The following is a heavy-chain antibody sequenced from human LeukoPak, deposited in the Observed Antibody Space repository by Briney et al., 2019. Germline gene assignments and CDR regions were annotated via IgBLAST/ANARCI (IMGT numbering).Heavy chain of an antibody. CDR3: TRYDSSGYYAFDI. CDR2: IDPSDSYT. Sequence: GESLKISCKGSGYSFTSYWISWVRQMPGKGLEWMGRIDPSDSYTNYSPSFRGHVTISADKSISTAYLQWSSLKASDTAMYYCTRYDSSGYYAFDIWGQGTMVTVSS. V-gene: IGHV5-10-1*01. D-gene: IGHD3-22*01. CDR1: GYSFTSYW. J-gene: IGHJ3*02.